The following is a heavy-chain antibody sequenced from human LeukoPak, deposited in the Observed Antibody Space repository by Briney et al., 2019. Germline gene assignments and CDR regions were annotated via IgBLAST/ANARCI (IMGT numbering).Heavy chain of an antibody. CDR2: ITASGTAM. V-gene: IGHV3-48*02. CDR3: ASSGSYRFDY. Sequence: GGSLRLSCAASGFIFSNYGMNWVRQAPGKGLEWVSHITASGTAMFYADSVKGRFTISRDNAKNSLYLQMNSLRDEDTAVYYCASSGSYRFDYWGQGTLVTVSS. D-gene: IGHD1-26*01. J-gene: IGHJ4*02. CDR1: GFIFSNYG.